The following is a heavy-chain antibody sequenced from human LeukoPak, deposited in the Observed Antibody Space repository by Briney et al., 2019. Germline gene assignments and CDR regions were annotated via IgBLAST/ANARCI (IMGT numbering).Heavy chain of an antibody. CDR1: GYTFTSYG. CDR2: ISTYNGNT. Sequence: ASVKVSCKASGYTFTSYGISWVRQAPGQGLERMGWISTYNGNTNYAQNLQGRVTMTTDTSTSTAYMELRSLRSDDTAVYYCARVGITMVRGVILDPNYYYYMDVWGKGTTVTVSS. J-gene: IGHJ6*03. V-gene: IGHV1-18*01. D-gene: IGHD3-10*01. CDR3: ARVGITMVRGVILDPNYYYYMDV.